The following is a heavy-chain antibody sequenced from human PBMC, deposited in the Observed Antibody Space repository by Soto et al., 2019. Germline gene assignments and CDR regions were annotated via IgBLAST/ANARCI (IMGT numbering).Heavy chain of an antibody. V-gene: IGHV3-23*01. CDR1: GFTFSSYA. CDR2: ISGSGGST. D-gene: IGHD2-2*01. CDR3: ARPVVPAAENWFDP. J-gene: IGHJ5*02. Sequence: HPGGSLRLSCAASGFTFSSYAMSWVRQAPGKGLEWVSAISGSGGSTYYADSVKGRFTISRDNSKNTLYLQMNSLRAEDTAVYYCARPVVPAAENWFDPWGQGTLVTVSS.